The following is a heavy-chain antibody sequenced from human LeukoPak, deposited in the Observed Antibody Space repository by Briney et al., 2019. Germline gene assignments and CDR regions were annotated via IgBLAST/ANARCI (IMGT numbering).Heavy chain of an antibody. CDR3: ARRRSRAFDI. J-gene: IGHJ3*02. CDR1: GYTFTDYY. V-gene: IGHV1-2*06. Sequence: ASVKVSCKASGYTFTDYYIHWVRQAPGQELEWMGRINPNSGDTNYAQNFQGRVTMTRDTSISTAYMELSRLRSDDTAVYYCARRRSRAFDIWGQGTMVTVSS. D-gene: IGHD5-24*01. CDR2: INPNSGDT.